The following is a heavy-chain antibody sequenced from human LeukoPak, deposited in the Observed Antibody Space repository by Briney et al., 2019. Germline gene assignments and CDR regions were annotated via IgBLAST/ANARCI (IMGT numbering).Heavy chain of an antibody. V-gene: IGHV3-23*01. Sequence: GGSLRLSCAASGFTFSSYAMSWVRQAPGKGLEWVSAISGSGGTTYYADSVKGRFTISRDNSKNTLYLQMNSLRAEDTAVYYCAKLSWYYYDSSGYLWGQGTLVTVSS. CDR1: GFTFSSYA. CDR2: ISGSGGTT. J-gene: IGHJ4*02. CDR3: AKLSWYYYDSSGYL. D-gene: IGHD3-22*01.